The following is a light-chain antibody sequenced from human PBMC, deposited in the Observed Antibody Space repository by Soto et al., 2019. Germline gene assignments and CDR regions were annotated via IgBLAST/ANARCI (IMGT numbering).Light chain of an antibody. Sequence: QLVLTQSSSASACLGSSVKLTCTLTSGHSSYIIAWHHHQPGKAPRYLMKVERDGTYSKGSGVPDRFSGSSSGADRYLTISNVQSEDEADYYCETWDSNTVIFGGGTKLTVL. CDR1: SGHSSYI. CDR2: VERDGTY. V-gene: IGLV4-60*03. J-gene: IGLJ2*01. CDR3: ETWDSNTVI.